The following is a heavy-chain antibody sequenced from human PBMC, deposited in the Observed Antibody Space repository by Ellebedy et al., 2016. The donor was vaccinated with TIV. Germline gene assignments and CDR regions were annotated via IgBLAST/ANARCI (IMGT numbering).Heavy chain of an antibody. CDR1: GYTFTSYY. V-gene: IGHV1-46*01. D-gene: IGHD6-19*01. Sequence: ASVKVSXXASGYTFTSYYMHWVRQAPGQGLEWMGIINPSGGSTSYAQKFQGRVTMTRDTSTSTVYMELSSLRSEDTAVYYCARERPGIAVAAYFDYWGQGTLVTVSS. CDR3: ARERPGIAVAAYFDY. J-gene: IGHJ4*02. CDR2: INPSGGST.